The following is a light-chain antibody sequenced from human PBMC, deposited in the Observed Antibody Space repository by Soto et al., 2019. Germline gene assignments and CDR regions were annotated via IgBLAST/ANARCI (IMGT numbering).Light chain of an antibody. CDR3: QQSYTTPYT. J-gene: IGKJ2*01. Sequence: DIQMTQSTSSLSASVGDRVTITCRASQSISNFLNWYQQKPGKAPALLIYAASSLHSGVPSRFSGSGSGTNFTLTISSLQPEDFATYSCQQSYTTPYTFGQGTKLEIK. CDR2: AAS. V-gene: IGKV1-39*01. CDR1: QSISNF.